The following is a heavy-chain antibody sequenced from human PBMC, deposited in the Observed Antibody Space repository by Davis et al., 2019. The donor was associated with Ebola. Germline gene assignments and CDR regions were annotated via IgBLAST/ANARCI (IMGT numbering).Heavy chain of an antibody. CDR1: SGSVRDYY. Sequence: GSLRLSCTVSSGSVRDYYWSWIRQPPGKGLEWIGYIYNIRTTSYSPSLKRRVTISADTSKNQFSLKLKSVTAADTAVYYCARHIVGLGYSSPWGQGTMDTVSS. J-gene: IGHJ3*01. CDR2: IYNIRTT. V-gene: IGHV4-59*08. CDR3: ARHIVGLGYSSP. D-gene: IGHD6-19*01.